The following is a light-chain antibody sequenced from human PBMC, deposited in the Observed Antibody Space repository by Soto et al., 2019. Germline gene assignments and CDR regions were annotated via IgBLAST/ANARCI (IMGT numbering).Light chain of an antibody. CDR2: GAS. CDR1: QSVTSRY. V-gene: IGKV3D-20*02. J-gene: IGKJ4*01. Sequence: TVCPRTLSLSPGERDTPSGRASQSVTSRYLAWYQQKPGQAPRLLIYGASNRATGIPERFSGSGSGTDFTLTIISLEPEDFAVYYCQQRSNWPLTFGGGTKVDI. CDR3: QQRSNWPLT.